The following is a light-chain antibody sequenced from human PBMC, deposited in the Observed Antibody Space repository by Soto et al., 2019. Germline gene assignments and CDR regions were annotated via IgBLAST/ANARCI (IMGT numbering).Light chain of an antibody. CDR1: QAVSSIL. Sequence: EVVLTQSPGTLSLSPGERATLSCRASQAVSSILLAWYQQKPGQAPRLLIYGASSRATGIPDRFSGSGSGTDFTLTVSRLEPEDVAVYYCQQNGTSPIFGGGTKVEIK. CDR2: GAS. J-gene: IGKJ4*01. CDR3: QQNGTSPI. V-gene: IGKV3-20*01.